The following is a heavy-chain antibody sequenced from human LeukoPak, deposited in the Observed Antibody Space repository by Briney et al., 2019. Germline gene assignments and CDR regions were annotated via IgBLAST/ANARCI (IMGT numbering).Heavy chain of an antibody. V-gene: IGHV3-7*03. D-gene: IGHD2-15*01. CDR3: ANDIVVVVAATPFRPY. CDR1: GFTFSSYW. CDR2: IKQDGSEK. Sequence: GGSLRLSCAASGFTFSSYWMSWVRQAPGKGLEWVANIKQDGSEKYYVDSVKGRFTISRDNSKNTLYLQMNSLRAEDTAVYYCANDIVVVVAATPFRPYWGQGTLVTVSS. J-gene: IGHJ4*02.